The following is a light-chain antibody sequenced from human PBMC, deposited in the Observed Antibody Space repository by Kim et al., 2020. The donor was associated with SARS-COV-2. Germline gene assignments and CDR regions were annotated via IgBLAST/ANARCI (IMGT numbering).Light chain of an antibody. Sequence: SVSPGERATLSCRASQSVGTLLAWYPQKPGQVPRLRIYGTSTRATGIPARFSVRGSGTEFTLTISSLQSEDFAVYDCQQYSSWPLTFGGGTKVEI. CDR1: QSVGTL. V-gene: IGKV3-15*01. CDR3: QQYSSWPLT. CDR2: GTS. J-gene: IGKJ4*01.